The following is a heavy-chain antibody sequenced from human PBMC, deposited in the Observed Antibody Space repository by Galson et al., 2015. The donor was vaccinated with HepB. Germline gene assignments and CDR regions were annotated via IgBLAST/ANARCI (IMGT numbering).Heavy chain of an antibody. D-gene: IGHD3-10*01. Sequence: SLRLSCAASGFIFSSYAMSWVRRAPGKGLEWVAVISDDGSNRYYADSVKGRFTISRDNSKNTLYLQMNSLRAEDTAVYYCARGRMVRGLTLRYDAFDIWGQGTMVTVSS. V-gene: IGHV3-30*04. J-gene: IGHJ3*02. CDR1: GFIFSSYA. CDR3: ARGRMVRGLTLRYDAFDI. CDR2: ISDDGSNR.